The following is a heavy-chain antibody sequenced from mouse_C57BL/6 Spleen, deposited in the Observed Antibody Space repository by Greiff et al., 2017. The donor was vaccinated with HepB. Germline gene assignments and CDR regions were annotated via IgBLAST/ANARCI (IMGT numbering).Heavy chain of an antibody. CDR2: IDPSDSYT. D-gene: IGHD1-1*01. CDR1: GYTFTSYW. V-gene: IGHV1-69*01. Sequence: QVQLQQSGAELVMPGASVKLSCKASGYTFTSYWMHWVKQRPGQGLEWIGEIDPSDSYTNYNQKFKGKSTLTVDKSSSTAYMQLSSLTSEDSAVYYCARGVYGSSYYFDYWGQGTTLTVSS. J-gene: IGHJ2*01. CDR3: ARGVYGSSYYFDY.